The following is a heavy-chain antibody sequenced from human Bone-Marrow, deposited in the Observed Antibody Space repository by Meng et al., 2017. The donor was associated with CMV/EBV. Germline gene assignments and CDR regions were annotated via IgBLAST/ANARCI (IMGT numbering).Heavy chain of an antibody. CDR1: GFSFSSYW. V-gene: IGHV3-7*01. J-gene: IGHJ6*02. D-gene: IGHD3-9*01. Sequence: SLMISCVASGFSFSSYWISWVRQAPGKGLEWVANIKQDGSEKYYVDSVKGRFTISRDNAMNSLYLQMTSLRAEDTAVYYCARFGLLVFLDILVGYSYGMDVWGQGTTVTVSS. CDR2: IKQDGSEK. CDR3: ARFGLLVFLDILVGYSYGMDV.